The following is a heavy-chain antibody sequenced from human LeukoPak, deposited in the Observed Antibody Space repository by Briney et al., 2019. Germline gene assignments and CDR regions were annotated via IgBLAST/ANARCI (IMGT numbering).Heavy chain of an antibody. D-gene: IGHD2-15*01. CDR3: ARGRGGGYCSGGSCYPIYYFDY. J-gene: IGHJ4*02. V-gene: IGHV4-61*02. Sequence: SQTLFLTCTVSGGSISSGSYYWSWIRRPAGKGLEWIGRIYTSGSTNYNPSLKSRVTISVDTSKNQFSLKLSSVTAADTAVYYCARGRGGGYCSGGSCYPIYYFDYWGQGTLVTVSS. CDR2: IYTSGST. CDR1: GGSISSGSYY.